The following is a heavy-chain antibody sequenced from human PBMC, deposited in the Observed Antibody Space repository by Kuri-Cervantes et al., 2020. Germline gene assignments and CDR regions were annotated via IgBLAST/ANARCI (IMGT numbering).Heavy chain of an antibody. CDR1: GFTFSRYW. CDR3: ARDLYYYDISGIYDAFDI. D-gene: IGHD3-22*01. V-gene: IGHV3-74*01. Sequence: GESLKISCAASGFTFSRYWMHWVRQAPGKGLVWVSRIRSDGSTTIYADSVKGRFTISRDNAKNTLYLQMNSLRAEDTAMYYCARDLYYYDISGIYDAFDIWVQGTMVTVSS. CDR2: IRSDGSTT. J-gene: IGHJ3*02.